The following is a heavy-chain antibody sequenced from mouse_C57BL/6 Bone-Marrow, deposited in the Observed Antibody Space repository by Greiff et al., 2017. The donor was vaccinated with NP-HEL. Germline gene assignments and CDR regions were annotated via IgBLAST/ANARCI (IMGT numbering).Heavy chain of an antibody. CDR2: IHPNSGST. CDR3: VNYYGSSPYYFDY. V-gene: IGHV1-64*01. Sequence: VKLQQPGAELVKPGASVKLSCKASGYTFTSYWMHWVKQRPGQGLEWIGMIHPNSGSTNYNEKFKSKATLTVDKSSSTAYMQLSSLTSEDSAVYYCVNYYGSSPYYFDYWGQGTTLTVSS. CDR1: GYTFTSYW. J-gene: IGHJ2*01. D-gene: IGHD1-1*01.